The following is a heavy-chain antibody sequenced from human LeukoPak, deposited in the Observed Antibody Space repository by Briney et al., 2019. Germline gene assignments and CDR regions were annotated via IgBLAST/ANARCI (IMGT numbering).Heavy chain of an antibody. CDR1: GFTFSSYA. V-gene: IGHV3-23*01. Sequence: GGSLRLSCAASGFTFSSYAMSWVRQAPGKGLEWVSAISGSGGSTYYADSVKGRFTISRDNSKNTLYLQMNSLRAEDTAVYYCAKAPSGYGYYYYMDVWGKGTTVTVSS. CDR2: ISGSGGST. CDR3: AKAPSGYGYYYYMDV. J-gene: IGHJ6*03. D-gene: IGHD3-3*01.